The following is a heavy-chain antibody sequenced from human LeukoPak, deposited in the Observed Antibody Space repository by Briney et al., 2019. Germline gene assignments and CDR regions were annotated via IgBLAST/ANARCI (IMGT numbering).Heavy chain of an antibody. Sequence: GGSLRLSCAASGFTFSSHDMHWVRQVTGKGLEWVSAIGTSGDTYYQDSAQGRFSISREDAKNSLYLQMNSLKAGDTAMYFCARVRSGWYFDLWGRGTLVTVSS. J-gene: IGHJ2*01. CDR3: ARVRSGWYFDL. V-gene: IGHV3-13*01. CDR2: IGTSGDT. CDR1: GFTFSSHD. D-gene: IGHD3-10*01.